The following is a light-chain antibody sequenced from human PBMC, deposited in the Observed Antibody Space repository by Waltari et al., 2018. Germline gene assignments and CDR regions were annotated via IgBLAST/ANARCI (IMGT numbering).Light chain of an antibody. CDR3: SSYTSSSTLV. V-gene: IGLV2-14*01. J-gene: IGLJ2*01. Sequence: QSALTQPASVSGSPGQSITISCTGTSSDVGGYNYVSWYQQHPGKAPKLMIYDVSKRPSGVSNRFSGSTSGNTASLPISGLQAEAAADYYCSSYTSSSTLVFGGGTKLTVL. CDR1: SSDVGGYNY. CDR2: DVS.